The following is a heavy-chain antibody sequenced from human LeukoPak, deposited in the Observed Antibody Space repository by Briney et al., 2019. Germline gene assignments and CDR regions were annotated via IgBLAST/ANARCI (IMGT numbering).Heavy chain of an antibody. CDR2: IYYSGST. D-gene: IGHD3-3*01. Sequence: PSETLSLTCTVSGGSISSYYWSWIRQPPGKGLEWIGYIYYSGSTNYNPSLKSRVTISVDTPKNQFSLKLSSVTAADTAVYYCARDHRDFWSGYSVHYFDYWGQGTLVTVSS. CDR3: ARDHRDFWSGYSVHYFDY. J-gene: IGHJ4*02. V-gene: IGHV4-59*01. CDR1: GGSISSYY.